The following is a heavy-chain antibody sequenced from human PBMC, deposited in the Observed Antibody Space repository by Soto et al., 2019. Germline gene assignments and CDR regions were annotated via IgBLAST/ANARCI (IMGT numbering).Heavy chain of an antibody. J-gene: IGHJ4*02. D-gene: IGHD3-3*01. Sequence: SVKVSCTASGYTFTSYAMHWVRQAPGQRLEWMGRIIPILGIANYAQKFQGRVTITADKSTSTAYVELSSLRSEDTAVYYCARVWDDFWSGYSAYWGQGTLVTVSS. V-gene: IGHV1-69*04. CDR1: GYTFTSYA. CDR2: IIPILGIA. CDR3: ARVWDDFWSGYSAY.